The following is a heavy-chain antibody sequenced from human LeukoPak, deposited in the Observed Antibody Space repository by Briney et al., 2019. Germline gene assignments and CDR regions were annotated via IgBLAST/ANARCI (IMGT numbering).Heavy chain of an antibody. J-gene: IGHJ4*02. CDR3: ARDADYYDSSGYFYFDY. Sequence: SETLSLTCTVSGGSISSYYWSWIRQPPGKGLEWIGYIYYSGSTNYNPSLKSRVTISVDTPKNQFSLKLSSVTAADTAVYYCARDADYYDSSGYFYFDYWGQGTLVTVSS. CDR2: IYYSGST. V-gene: IGHV4-59*01. CDR1: GGSISSYY. D-gene: IGHD3-22*01.